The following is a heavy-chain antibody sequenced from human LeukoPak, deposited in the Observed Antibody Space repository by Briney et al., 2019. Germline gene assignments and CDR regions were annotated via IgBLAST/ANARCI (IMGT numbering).Heavy chain of an antibody. D-gene: IGHD3-16*01. J-gene: IGHJ4*02. CDR2: IYYSGST. Sequence: SETLSLTCTVSGGSISSSSYYWGWIRQPPGKGLEWIGSIYYSGSTYYNPSLKSRVTISVDTSKNQFSLKLSSVTAADTAVYYCARAHYDYVWGPYRGGDFDYWGQGTLVTVSS. CDR3: ARAHYDYVWGPYRGGDFDY. CDR1: GGSISSSSYY. V-gene: IGHV4-39*07.